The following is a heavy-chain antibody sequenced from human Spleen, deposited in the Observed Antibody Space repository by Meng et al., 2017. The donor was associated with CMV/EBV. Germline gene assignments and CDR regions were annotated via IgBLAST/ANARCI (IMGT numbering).Heavy chain of an antibody. V-gene: IGHV4-34*01. Sequence: AVNGGSVRNYYWGWIRQPPGKGLEWIEEINHSGNTNYNPSLRSRVTMSVDTSKNEVSLQMKSVTATDTAVYYCARGGPDFWSGYADYWGQGILVTVSS. CDR3: ARGGPDFWSGYADY. CDR1: GGSVRNYY. CDR2: INHSGNT. J-gene: IGHJ4*02. D-gene: IGHD3-3*01.